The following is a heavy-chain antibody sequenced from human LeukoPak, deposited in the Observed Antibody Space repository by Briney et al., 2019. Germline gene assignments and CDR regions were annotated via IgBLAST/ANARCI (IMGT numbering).Heavy chain of an antibody. Sequence: GGSLRLSCAASGFTFSSYAMHWVRQAPGKGLEWVAVISYDGSNKYYADSVKGRFTISRDNSKNTLYLQMNSLRAEDTAVYYCAKAYGDYGVWGQGTLVTVSS. V-gene: IGHV3-30-3*01. CDR2: ISYDGSNK. CDR1: GFTFSSYA. J-gene: IGHJ4*02. CDR3: AKAYGDYGV. D-gene: IGHD4-17*01.